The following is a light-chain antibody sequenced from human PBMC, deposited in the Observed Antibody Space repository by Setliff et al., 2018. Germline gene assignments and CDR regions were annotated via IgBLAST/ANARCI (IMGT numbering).Light chain of an antibody. CDR1: SSDVGGYNY. V-gene: IGLV2-14*03. CDR3: SSYTSSSTQV. Sequence: QSALTQPASVSGSPGQSITISCIGTSSDVGGYNYVSWYQQHPDKAPKLMIFDVSNRPSGVSNRFSGSKSGNTASLTISGLQAEDEADYYCSSYTSSSTQVFGTGTKVTVL. CDR2: DVS. J-gene: IGLJ1*01.